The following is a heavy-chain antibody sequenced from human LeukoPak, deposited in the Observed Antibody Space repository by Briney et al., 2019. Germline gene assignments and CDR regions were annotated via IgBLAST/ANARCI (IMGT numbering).Heavy chain of an antibody. J-gene: IGHJ5*02. Sequence: SETLSLTRTVSGGSIRSHSWSWVRQSPGKGLEWIGSVSNRGSTNYNPSLKSRVTISVDTSKNQFSLMLVSVTAGDTAVYYCAREVGWFDPWGQGTLVTVSS. CDR3: AREVGWFDP. CDR2: VSNRGST. V-gene: IGHV4-59*11. CDR1: GGSIRSHS. D-gene: IGHD2-15*01.